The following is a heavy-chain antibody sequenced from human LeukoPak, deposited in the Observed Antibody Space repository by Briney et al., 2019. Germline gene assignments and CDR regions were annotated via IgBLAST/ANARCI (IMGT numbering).Heavy chain of an antibody. CDR1: GFTFSDYS. CDR2: ITSSSDSI. D-gene: IGHD3-22*01. J-gene: IGHJ4*02. Sequence: PGGSLRLSCAASGFTFSDYSMNWVRQAPGKGLEWVSWITSSSDSIYYADSVEGRFTISRDNAKKSLYLQMNSLRDEDTAVYYCSSESRYWGQGTLVIVSS. CDR3: SSESRY. V-gene: IGHV3-48*02.